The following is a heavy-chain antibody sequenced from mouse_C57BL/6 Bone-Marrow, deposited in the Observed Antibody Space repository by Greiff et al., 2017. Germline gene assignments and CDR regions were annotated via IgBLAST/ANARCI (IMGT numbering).Heavy chain of an antibody. CDR1: GFTFSDYG. CDR3: ARGGYYFDY. V-gene: IGHV5-17*01. J-gene: IGHJ2*01. D-gene: IGHD3-1*01. Sequence: EVQVVESGGGLVKPGGSPKLSCAASGFTFSDYGMHWVRQAPEKGLEWVAYISSGSSTIYYADKVKGRFPISRDNAKNTLFLQMTSLRSEDTAMYYCARGGYYFDYWGQGTTLTVSS. CDR2: ISSGSSTI.